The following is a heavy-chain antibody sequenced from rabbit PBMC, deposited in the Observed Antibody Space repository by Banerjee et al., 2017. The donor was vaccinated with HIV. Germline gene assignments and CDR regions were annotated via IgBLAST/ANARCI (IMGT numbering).Heavy chain of an antibody. CDR2: IDAGSSGRT. CDR3: ATGRL. V-gene: IGHV1S45*01. Sequence: QEQLEESGGGLVKPGASLTLTCTASGFSFSSSYWTCWVRQAPGKGLEWIGCIDAGSSGRTYYANWAKGRFTISKTSSTTVTLQMTSLTAADTATYFCATGRLWGPGTLVTVS. CDR1: GFSFSSSYW. J-gene: IGHJ6*01.